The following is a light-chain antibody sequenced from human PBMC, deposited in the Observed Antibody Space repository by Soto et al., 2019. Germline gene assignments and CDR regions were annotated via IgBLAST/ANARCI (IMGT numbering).Light chain of an antibody. V-gene: IGKV1-5*03. CDR1: QSVSRW. CDR2: KAS. Sequence: DLQMTQSPSTLSASVGERVTITCRASQSVSRWLAWYQQKPGKAPKLLIYKASTLESGVPSRFSGSGSGTEFTLAISSLQPDDSATYYCQQYNDNWTFGQGTKVEIK. J-gene: IGKJ1*01. CDR3: QQYNDNWT.